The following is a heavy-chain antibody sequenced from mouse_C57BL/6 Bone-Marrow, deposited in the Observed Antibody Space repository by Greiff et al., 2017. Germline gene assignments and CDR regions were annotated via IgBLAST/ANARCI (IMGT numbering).Heavy chain of an antibody. J-gene: IGHJ2*01. D-gene: IGHD1-1*01. CDR2: LHPSDSDT. V-gene: IGHV1-74*01. CDR3: AMRDYYGSSFDY. CDR1: GYTFTSYW. Sequence: QVQLQQPGAELVKPGASVKVSCKASGYTFTSYWMHWVKQRPGQGLEWIGRLHPSDSDTNYNQKFKGKATLTVDKSSSTAYMQLSSLTSEDSAVYYCAMRDYYGSSFDYWGQGTTLTVSS.